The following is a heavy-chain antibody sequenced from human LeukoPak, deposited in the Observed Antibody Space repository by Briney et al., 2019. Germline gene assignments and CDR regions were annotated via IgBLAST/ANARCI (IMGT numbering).Heavy chain of an antibody. D-gene: IGHD3-3*01. CDR2: IWYDGSNK. CDR3: ARDDTIFGVVIPFDY. Sequence: PGGSLRLSCAASGFTYSSYGMHWVRQAPGKGLEWVAVIWYDGSNKYYADPVKGRFTISRDNSKNTLYLQMNSLRAEDTAVYYCARDDTIFGVVIPFDYWGQGTLVTVSS. CDR1: GFTYSSYG. V-gene: IGHV3-33*01. J-gene: IGHJ4*02.